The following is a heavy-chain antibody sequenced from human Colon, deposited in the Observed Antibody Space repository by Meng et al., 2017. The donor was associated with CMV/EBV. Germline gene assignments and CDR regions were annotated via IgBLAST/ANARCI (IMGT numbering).Heavy chain of an antibody. CDR1: GFTFSNDA. Sequence: GGSLRLSCAASGFTFSNDAASWARLTRGKGLEMVAAINGNGRHTYYADSVKGRFTISRDNSKNMLFLQMNSLRAEDTAVYYCTTEFPSCSTSCYKGYWGQGTLVTVSS. D-gene: IGHD2-2*01. CDR2: INGNGRHT. CDR3: TTEFPSCSTSCYKGY. V-gene: IGHV3-23*01. J-gene: IGHJ4*02.